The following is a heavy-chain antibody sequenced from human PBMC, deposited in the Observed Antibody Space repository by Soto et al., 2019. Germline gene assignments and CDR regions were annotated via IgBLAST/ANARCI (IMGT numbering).Heavy chain of an antibody. Sequence: QPHLQESGPGLVKPSGTLSLTCAVSGGSVTSHNWWTWVRQAPGERLEWIGEVYLSGSTNYNPSLRGRVSILVDQPENQVSLKLTSVTAADTAVYYCASNDSGYNDFMDVWGKGTAVTVSS. D-gene: IGHD1-1*01. J-gene: IGHJ6*03. V-gene: IGHV4-4*02. CDR1: GGSVTSHNW. CDR3: ASNDSGYNDFMDV. CDR2: VYLSGST.